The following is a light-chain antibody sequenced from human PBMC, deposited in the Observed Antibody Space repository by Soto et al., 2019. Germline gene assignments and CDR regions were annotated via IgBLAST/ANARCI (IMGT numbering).Light chain of an antibody. V-gene: IGLV2-14*01. CDR2: EVN. Sequence: QSVLTQPASVSGSPGQTITISCAGTKFDIGRYNYVSWYRQHPGEAPKLIIFEVNNRPSGISNRFSGSKSGNTASLTISGLQVEDEAHYFCSSYTSDSALAIFGGGTKLTVL. CDR3: SSYTSDSALAI. CDR1: KFDIGRYNY. J-gene: IGLJ2*01.